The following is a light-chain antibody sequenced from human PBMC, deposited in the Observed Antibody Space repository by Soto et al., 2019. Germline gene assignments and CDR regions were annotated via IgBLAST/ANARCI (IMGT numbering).Light chain of an antibody. CDR2: AAS. CDR1: ESISGY. CDR3: HQSYSTPFT. Sequence: DFQLTHSPSSLSASVCDRVTITCRTSESISGYLSWYQQKAGQPPKLLIFAASSLQNGVPSRFSGRGSGTEYTLTISSLQADDFATYYCHQSYSTPFTFGQGTRLEIK. V-gene: IGKV1-39*01. J-gene: IGKJ5*01.